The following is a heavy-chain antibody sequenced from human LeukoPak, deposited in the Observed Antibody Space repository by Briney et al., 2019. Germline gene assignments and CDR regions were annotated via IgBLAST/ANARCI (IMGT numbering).Heavy chain of an antibody. D-gene: IGHD1-1*01. CDR2: IRYDGSNE. CDR1: GFTFSSYG. J-gene: IGHJ4*02. V-gene: IGHV3-30*02. Sequence: GGSLRLSCAASGFTFSSYGMHWVRQAPGKGLEWVAFIRYDGSNEYYADSVKGRFTISRDNSKNTLYLQMNSLRAEDTAVYYCAKDMSAWTYFDYWGQGTLVTVSS. CDR3: AKDMSAWTYFDY.